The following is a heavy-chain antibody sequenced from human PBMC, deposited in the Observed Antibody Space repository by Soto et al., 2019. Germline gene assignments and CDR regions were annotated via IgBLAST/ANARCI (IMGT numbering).Heavy chain of an antibody. V-gene: IGHV3-23*01. CDR1: GFTFSNYW. J-gene: IGHJ5*02. D-gene: IGHD2-2*01. Sequence: GGSLRLSCAASGFTFSNYWMHWVRQAPGKGLEWVSTLSGSGGSTYYADSVKGRFTISRDNSKNTLYLQMNSLRAEDTAVYYCAKDTVPVATPWFDPWGQGTLVTVSS. CDR3: AKDTVPVATPWFDP. CDR2: LSGSGGST.